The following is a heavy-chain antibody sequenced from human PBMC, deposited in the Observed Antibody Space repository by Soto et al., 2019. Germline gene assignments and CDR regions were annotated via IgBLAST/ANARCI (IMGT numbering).Heavy chain of an antibody. CDR1: GGSFSGYY. CDR2: INHSGST. CDR3: ARGITGILGL. J-gene: IGHJ4*02. Sequence: SETLSLTCAVYGGSFSGYYWSWIRQPPGKGLEWIGEINHSGSTNYNPSLKSRVTISVDTSKNQFSLKLSSVTAADTAVYYCARGITGILGLWGQGTLVTVSS. V-gene: IGHV4-34*01. D-gene: IGHD1-20*01.